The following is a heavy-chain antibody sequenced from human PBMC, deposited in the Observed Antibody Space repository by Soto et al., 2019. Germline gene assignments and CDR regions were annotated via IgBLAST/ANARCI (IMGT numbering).Heavy chain of an antibody. CDR1: GYSFTSYW. Sequence: GESLKISCKGSGYSFTSYWIGWVRQMPGKGLEWMGIIYPGDSDTRYSPSFQGQVTFSADKSISTAYLQWRTLKASDPAMYYCARQDYDILTGPDAFDIWGQGPMVTVSS. D-gene: IGHD3-9*01. CDR2: IYPGDSDT. V-gene: IGHV5-51*01. CDR3: ARQDYDILTGPDAFDI. J-gene: IGHJ3*02.